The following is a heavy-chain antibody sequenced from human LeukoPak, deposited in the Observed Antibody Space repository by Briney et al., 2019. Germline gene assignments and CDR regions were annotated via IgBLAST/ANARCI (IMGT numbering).Heavy chain of an antibody. CDR1: GFIFSTYS. V-gene: IGHV3-21*01. Sequence: GGCLRLSCAASGFIFSTYSINWARQAPGKGLEWVSSISSSSSFIYYADSVKGRFTISRDNANNSLYLQMSSLRAEDTAVYYCARDGRGLVAGFDYWGQGTLVTLST. CDR2: ISSSSSFI. CDR3: ARDGRGLVAGFDY. J-gene: IGHJ4*02. D-gene: IGHD6-19*01.